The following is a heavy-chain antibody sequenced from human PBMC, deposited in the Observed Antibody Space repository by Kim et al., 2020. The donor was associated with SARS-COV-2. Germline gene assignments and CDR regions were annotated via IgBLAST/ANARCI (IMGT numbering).Heavy chain of an antibody. CDR3: ARGEYYDFWSGYGHFYYYCGMDV. CDR1: GFTFSSYG. Sequence: GGSLRLSCAASGFTFSSYGMHWVRQAPGKGLEWVAVIWYDGSNKYYADSVKGRFTISRDNSKNTLYLQMNSLRAEDTAVYYCARGEYYDFWSGYGHFYYYCGMDVWGQGTTVTVSS. D-gene: IGHD3-3*01. J-gene: IGHJ6*02. CDR2: IWYDGSNK. V-gene: IGHV3-33*01.